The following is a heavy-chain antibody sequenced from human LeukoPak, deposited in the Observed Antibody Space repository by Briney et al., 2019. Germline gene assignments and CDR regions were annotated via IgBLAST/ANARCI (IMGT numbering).Heavy chain of an antibody. CDR1: GFTFSGSW. CDR3: ARDPYHGALEI. V-gene: IGHV3-7*01. J-gene: IGHJ3*02. CDR2: MNPDGSGI. Sequence: GGSLRLSCAASGFTFSGSWMSWVRQAPGKGLEWVADMNPDGSGIQYVDSVKGRFTISRDNARNSLYLTMDSLRAEDTAVYYCARDPYHGALEIWGQGTMVTVSS. D-gene: IGHD1-14*01.